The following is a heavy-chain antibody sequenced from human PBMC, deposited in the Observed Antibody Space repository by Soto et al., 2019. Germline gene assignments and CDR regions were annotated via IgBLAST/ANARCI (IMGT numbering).Heavy chain of an antibody. CDR2: ISAYNGNT. CDR3: ARSRPPAGY. V-gene: IGHV1-18*01. Sequence: QVQLVQSGAEVKKPGASVKVSCKASGYTFTSYAISWVRQAPGQGLEWMGWISAYNGNTNYAQKPQGRVTMTPDTPTTTAYRELRSLRSDHPPVYYCARSRPPAGYWGQGTLVTVSS. J-gene: IGHJ4*02. CDR1: GYTFTSYA.